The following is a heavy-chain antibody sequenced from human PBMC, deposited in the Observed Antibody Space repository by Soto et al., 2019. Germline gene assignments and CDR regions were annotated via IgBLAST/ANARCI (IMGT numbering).Heavy chain of an antibody. CDR3: AKDRAVLRFWEWLSGLDF. D-gene: IGHD3-3*01. CDR2: ITGTGDST. Sequence: GGSLRLSCTASAFTFSSYSMSWVRQAPGGGLEWVSSITGTGDSTYYTDSVRGRFTISRDNSKNTLYLQMNGLRAEDTAVYYCAKDRAVLRFWEWLSGLDFWGQGTLVTVSS. CDR1: AFTFSSYS. V-gene: IGHV3-23*01. J-gene: IGHJ4*02.